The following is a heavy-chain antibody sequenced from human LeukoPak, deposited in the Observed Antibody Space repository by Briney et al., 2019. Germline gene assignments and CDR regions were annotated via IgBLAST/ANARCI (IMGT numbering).Heavy chain of an antibody. CDR1: GFSFDNYA. Sequence: TGGSLRLSCAASGFSFDNYAISWVRQAPGKGLEWVSGIRGSGDRSDYADSVKGRFTISTDNSKNTVYLQMNSLRAEDTAVYYCAKDAVAPGSSGDYFDYWGQGTLVTVSS. J-gene: IGHJ4*02. CDR3: AKDAVAPGSSGDYFDY. D-gene: IGHD3-10*01. V-gene: IGHV3-23*01. CDR2: IRGSGDRS.